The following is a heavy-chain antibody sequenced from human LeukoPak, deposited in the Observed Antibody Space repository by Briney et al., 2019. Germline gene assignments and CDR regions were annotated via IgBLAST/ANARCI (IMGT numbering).Heavy chain of an antibody. CDR3: AKVEGASKASVY. CDR2: SWDGGST. CDR1: GFTFDDYT. Sequence: GGSLRLSCAASGFTFDDYTMHWVRQAPGKGLEWVSLSWDGGSTYYADSVKGRFTISRDNSKNTLYLQMYSLRAEDTAVYYCAKVEGASKASVYWGQGALVTVSS. V-gene: IGHV3-43*01. J-gene: IGHJ4*02. D-gene: IGHD1-1*01.